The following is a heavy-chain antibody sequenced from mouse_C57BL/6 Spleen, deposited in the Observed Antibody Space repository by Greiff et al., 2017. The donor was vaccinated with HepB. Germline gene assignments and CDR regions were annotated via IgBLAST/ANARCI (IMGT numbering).Heavy chain of an antibody. Sequence: EVQLQQSGPELVKPGASVKISCKASGYSFTGYYMNWVKQSPEKSLEWIGEINPSTGGTTYNQKFKAKATLTVDKSSSTAYMQLKSLTSEDSAVYYCARRGIYYDYLDYWGQGTTLTVSS. CDR2: INPSTGGT. D-gene: IGHD2-4*01. J-gene: IGHJ2*01. V-gene: IGHV1-42*01. CDR3: ARRGIYYDYLDY. CDR1: GYSFTGYY.